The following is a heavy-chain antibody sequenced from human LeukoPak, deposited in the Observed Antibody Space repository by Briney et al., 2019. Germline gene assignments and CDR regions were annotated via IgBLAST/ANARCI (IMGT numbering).Heavy chain of an antibody. CDR3: ARHVYYDILTGYYKPLEFDY. D-gene: IGHD3-9*01. CDR2: IYYSGST. J-gene: IGHJ4*02. Sequence: SETLSLTCTVSGGSISSSSYYWGWIRQPPGKGLEWIGSIYYSGSTYYNPSLKSRVTISVDTSKNQFSLKLSSVTAADTAVYYCARHVYYDILTGYYKPLEFDYWGQGTLVTVSS. CDR1: GGSISSSSYY. V-gene: IGHV4-39*01.